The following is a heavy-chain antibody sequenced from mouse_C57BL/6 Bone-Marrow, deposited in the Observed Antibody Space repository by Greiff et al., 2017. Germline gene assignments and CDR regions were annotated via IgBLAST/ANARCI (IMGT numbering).Heavy chain of an antibody. CDR3: ARSGPLGRSFDY. CDR1: GYTFTSYW. J-gene: IGHJ2*01. V-gene: IGHV1-55*01. Sequence: QVQLQQSGAELVKPGASVKMSCKASGYTFTSYWITWVKQRPGQGLEWIGDIYPTSGRTNYNEKFKSKAILTVDTSSNTAYMQLSSLTSEDSAVFYCARSGPLGRSFDYWGQGPTLTVSS. D-gene: IGHD4-1*01. CDR2: IYPTSGRT.